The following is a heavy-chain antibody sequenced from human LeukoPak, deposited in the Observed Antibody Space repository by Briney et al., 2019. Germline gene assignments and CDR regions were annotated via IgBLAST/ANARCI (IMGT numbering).Heavy chain of an antibody. CDR2: VRGSGGGT. CDR1: GFTYSSCA. V-gene: IGHV3-23*01. J-gene: IGHJ4*02. Sequence: QPGGSLRLSCAASGFTYSSCAMSWVRQAPGKGLEWVSTVRGSGGGTYYADSVKGRFTISRDNSKNTLYLQMNSLRAEDTAVYYCAKEPATRWLATFDYWGQGTLVTVSS. CDR3: AKEPATRWLATFDY. D-gene: IGHD6-19*01.